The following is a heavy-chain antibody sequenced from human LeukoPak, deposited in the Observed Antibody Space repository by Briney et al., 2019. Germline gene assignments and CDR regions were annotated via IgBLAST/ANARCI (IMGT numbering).Heavy chain of an antibody. CDR2: IYYSGST. CDR3: ARGGYYTSGSYYDH. J-gene: IGHJ5*02. D-gene: IGHD3-10*01. Sequence: SETLSLTCTVSGGSISSGGYYWSWIRQHPGKGLEWIGYIYYSGSTYYNPSLKSRVTISVDTSKNQFSLKLSSVTAADTAVYYCARGGYYTSGSYYDHWGQGTPVTVSS. CDR1: GGSISSGGYY. V-gene: IGHV4-31*03.